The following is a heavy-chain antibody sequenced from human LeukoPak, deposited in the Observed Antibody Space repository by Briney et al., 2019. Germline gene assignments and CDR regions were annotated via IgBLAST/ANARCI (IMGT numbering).Heavy chain of an antibody. CDR2: IKQDGSEK. V-gene: IGHV3-7*01. CDR3: ARDQGSGWYYSYYGMDV. D-gene: IGHD6-19*01. CDR1: GFTFSSYW. Sequence: GGSLRLSCAASGFTFSSYWMSWVRQAPGKGLEWVANIKQDGSEKYYVDSVKGRFTISRDNAKNSLYLQMNSLRAEDTAVYYCARDQGSGWYYSYYGMDVWGQGTTVTVSS. J-gene: IGHJ6*02.